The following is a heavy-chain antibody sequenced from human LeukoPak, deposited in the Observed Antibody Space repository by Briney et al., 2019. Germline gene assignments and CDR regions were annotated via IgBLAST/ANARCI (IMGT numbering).Heavy chain of an antibody. CDR1: GFTFSSYW. CDR3: ARVSSDFWSGYTVSNWFDP. CDR2: IKQDGSEK. J-gene: IGHJ5*02. D-gene: IGHD3-3*01. V-gene: IGHV3-7*01. Sequence: GGSLRLSCAASGFTFSSYWMSWVRQAPGKGLEWVANIKQDGSEKYYVDSVKGRFTISRDNAKNSLYMQMNSLRAEDTAVYYCARVSSDFWSGYTVSNWFDPWGQGTLVTVSS.